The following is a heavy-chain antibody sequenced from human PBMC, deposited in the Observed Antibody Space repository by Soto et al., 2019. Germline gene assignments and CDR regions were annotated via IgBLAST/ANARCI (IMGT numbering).Heavy chain of an antibody. V-gene: IGHV3-72*01. J-gene: IGHJ4*02. Sequence: VQLVESGVGLVQPGGSLRLSCAGSGFTLSDHYIDWVRQAPGKGLSRVGRSRAKPKVYSTAYAASGKGRFATSRDESKTSVYLKMNSLETEDTAVYYCVRTTYFPDSSGYATCFDYRGQGTLVSVSA. CDR2: SRAKPKVYST. CDR3: VRTTYFPDSSGYATCFDY. CDR1: GFTLSDHY. D-gene: IGHD3-22*01.